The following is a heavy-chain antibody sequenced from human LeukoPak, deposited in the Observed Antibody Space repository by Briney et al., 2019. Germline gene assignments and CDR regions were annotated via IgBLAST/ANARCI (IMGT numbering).Heavy chain of an antibody. J-gene: IGHJ5*02. D-gene: IGHD6-19*01. CDR3: AKDSESSGSNWFDP. CDR2: ISWNSGSI. V-gene: IGHV3-9*01. Sequence: GGSLRLSCAASGFTFDDYAMHWVRQAPGKGLEWVSGISWNSGSIGYADSVKGRFTISRDNAKNSLYLQMNSLRAEDTALYYCAKDSESSGSNWFDPWGQGTLVTVSS. CDR1: GFTFDDYA.